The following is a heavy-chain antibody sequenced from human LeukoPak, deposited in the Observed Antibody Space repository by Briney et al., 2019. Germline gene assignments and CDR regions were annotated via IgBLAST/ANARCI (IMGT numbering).Heavy chain of an antibody. Sequence: GGSLRLSCTGSGFKFSDYHMDWVRQAPGKGLEWIGRTRNRINTYTTEYATSVKTRFTISRDDSKNSLYLQMNSLKSEDTAVYYCVRARNYYGSSYMDVWGKGTTVTISS. J-gene: IGHJ6*03. D-gene: IGHD3-10*01. CDR1: GFKFSDYH. CDR3: VRARNYYGSSYMDV. CDR2: TRNRINTYTT. V-gene: IGHV3-72*01.